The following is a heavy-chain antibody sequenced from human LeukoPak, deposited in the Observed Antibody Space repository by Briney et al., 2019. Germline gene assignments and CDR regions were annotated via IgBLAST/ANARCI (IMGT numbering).Heavy chain of an antibody. CDR2: ISWNSGSI. J-gene: IGHJ4*02. CDR3: AREDDWNYEDY. CDR1: GFTFDDYA. V-gene: IGHV3-9*01. D-gene: IGHD1-7*01. Sequence: GGSLRLSCAASGFTFDDYAMHWVRQAPGKGLEWVSGISWNSGSIGYADSVKGRFTISRDNAKNSLYLQMNSLRAEDTAIYFCAREDDWNYEDYWGQGTLVTVSS.